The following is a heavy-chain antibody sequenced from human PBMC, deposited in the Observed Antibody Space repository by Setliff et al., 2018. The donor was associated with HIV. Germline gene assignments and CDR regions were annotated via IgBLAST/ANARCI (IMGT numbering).Heavy chain of an antibody. Sequence: SVKVSCKASGDTFSNYAITWVRQAPGQGLEWMGGISPLFGTTNYAHNFQGRLTITTDQIMSTAYMELTSLRSEDTAVYYCASGSGYCNKGDCYIGVHRTPDKYYFDSWGQGTLVTVSS. J-gene: IGHJ4*02. CDR1: GDTFSNYA. CDR2: ISPLFGTT. CDR3: ASGSGYCNKGDCYIGVHRTPDKYYFDS. V-gene: IGHV1-69*05. D-gene: IGHD2-8*01.